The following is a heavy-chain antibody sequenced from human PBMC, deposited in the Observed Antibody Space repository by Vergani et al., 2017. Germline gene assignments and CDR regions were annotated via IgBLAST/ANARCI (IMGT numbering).Heavy chain of an antibody. Sequence: QITLKESGPTLVKPTQTLTLTCTFSGFSLSTSGVGVGWIRQPPGKALEWLALIYWDDDKRYSPSLKSRLTITKDTSKNQVVLTMTNMDPVDTATYYCAHRQXYYDILTGYYIFDDAFDIWGQGTMVTVSS. CDR3: AHRQXYYDILTGYYIFDDAFDI. J-gene: IGHJ3*02. CDR1: GFSLSTSGVG. D-gene: IGHD3-9*01. V-gene: IGHV2-5*02. CDR2: IYWDDDK.